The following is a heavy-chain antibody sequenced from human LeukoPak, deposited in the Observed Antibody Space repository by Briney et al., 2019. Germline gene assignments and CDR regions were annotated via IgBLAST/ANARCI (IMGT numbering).Heavy chain of an antibody. D-gene: IGHD1-1*01. CDR3: AVQLDYNWFAP. V-gene: IGHV3-66*01. Sequence: GGSLRLSCAASGFTVNSNYMSWVRQAPGKGLEWVSVFYSASSTYYADSVKGRFTISRDNSKNMLYLQMNSLRAEDTAVYYCAVQLDYNWFAPWGQGTLVTVSS. CDR2: FYSASST. J-gene: IGHJ5*02. CDR1: GFTVNSNY.